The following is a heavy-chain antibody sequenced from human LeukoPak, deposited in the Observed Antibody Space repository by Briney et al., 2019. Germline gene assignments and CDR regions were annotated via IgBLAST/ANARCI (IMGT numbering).Heavy chain of an antibody. CDR2: IWYDGSNK. Sequence: GGSLRLSCAASGFTFSSYGMHWVPQSPDKGLECVAGIWYDGSNKYYADTVKGRVTISRDNSTNTLYLQMNSLRAEDTAVYYCARDWGGYGAPNLDAFDIWGQGTMVTVSP. V-gene: IGHV3-33*01. J-gene: IGHJ3*02. CDR3: ARDWGGYGAPNLDAFDI. CDR1: GFTFSSYG. D-gene: IGHD3-16*01.